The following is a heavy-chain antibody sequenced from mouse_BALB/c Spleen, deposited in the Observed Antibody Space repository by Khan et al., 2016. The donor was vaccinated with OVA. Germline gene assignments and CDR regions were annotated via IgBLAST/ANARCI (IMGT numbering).Heavy chain of an antibody. D-gene: IGHD1-1*01. CDR3: ARWYYGSTWFAY. Sequence: VQLQQSGPELVKPGASVKISCKTSGYTFTEYTMHWVKQSHGKSLEWIGSINPNNGGTCYSQKFKGKATLTVDKSSSTAYMGLHSLTSEDSAVYYCARWYYGSTWFAYWGQGTLVTVSA. CDR2: INPNNGGT. J-gene: IGHJ3*01. CDR1: GYTFTEYT. V-gene: IGHV1-22*01.